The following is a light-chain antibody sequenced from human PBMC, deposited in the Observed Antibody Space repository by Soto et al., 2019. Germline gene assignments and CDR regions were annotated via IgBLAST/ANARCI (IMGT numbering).Light chain of an antibody. Sequence: SYELTQPPSVSVSPGQTASITCSGDKLGDKYASWYQQKPGQSPVLVIYRDTKRPSGIPERFSGSNSGNTATLTISGTQAMDEADYYCQAWDTYAVVFGGGTKVTVL. V-gene: IGLV3-1*01. CDR1: KLGDKY. CDR3: QAWDTYAVV. J-gene: IGLJ2*01. CDR2: RDT.